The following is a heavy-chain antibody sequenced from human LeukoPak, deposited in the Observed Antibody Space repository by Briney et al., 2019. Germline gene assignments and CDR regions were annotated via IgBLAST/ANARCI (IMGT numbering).Heavy chain of an antibody. CDR3: ARDHKGYYYGNGRGMDV. J-gene: IGHJ6*02. CDR1: GGSISSGGYY. D-gene: IGHD3-10*01. Sequence: PSQTLSLTCTVSGGSISSGGYYWSWIRQHPGKGLEWIGYIYYSGSTYYNPSLKSRVTISVDTSKNQFSLKLSSVTAADTAVYYRARDHKGYYYGNGRGMDVWGQGTTVTVSS. CDR2: IYYSGST. V-gene: IGHV4-31*03.